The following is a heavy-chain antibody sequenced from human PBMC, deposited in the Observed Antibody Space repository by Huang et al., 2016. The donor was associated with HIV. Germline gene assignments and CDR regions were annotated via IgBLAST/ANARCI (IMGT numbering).Heavy chain of an antibody. CDR1: GFMFSNYG. CDR3: AKDREDSAYQLDY. J-gene: IGHJ4*02. D-gene: IGHD5-12*01. V-gene: IGHV3-30*18. CDR2: ISYDGSYQ. Sequence: QVQLVESGGGVVQPGRSLRLSCAASGFMFSNYGVHWVRQAPGKGLEWVAAISYDGSYQYYSDSVKGRFTISRDDSQNTLYLQMSSLRAEDTAVYFCAKDREDSAYQLDYWGQGTRVTVSS.